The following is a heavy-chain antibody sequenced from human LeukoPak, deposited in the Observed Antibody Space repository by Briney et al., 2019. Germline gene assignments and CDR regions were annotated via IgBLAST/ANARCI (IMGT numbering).Heavy chain of an antibody. V-gene: IGHV3-23*01. CDR1: GFIFSDCG. CDR2: IAGSGSYT. D-gene: IGHD5-24*01. Sequence: GGTLRLSCAASGFIFSDCGMTWVRQPPGKGLEWVSGIAGSGSYTIYADSVKGRFTISRDNSKDTLYLQMNSLRAEDTAVYYCAKSGYNRFDYWGQGTLVTVSS. J-gene: IGHJ4*02. CDR3: AKSGYNRFDY.